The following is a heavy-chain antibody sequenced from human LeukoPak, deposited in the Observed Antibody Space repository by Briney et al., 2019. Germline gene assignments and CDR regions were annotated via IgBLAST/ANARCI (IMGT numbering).Heavy chain of an antibody. D-gene: IGHD3-9*01. CDR2: ISAYNGNT. CDR3: ARAGSYDILTYYYYGMDV. CDR1: GYTFTSYG. J-gene: IGHJ6*02. Sequence: ASVKVSCKPSGYTFTSYGISWVRQAPGQGLEWMGWISAYNGNTNYAQKLQGRVTMTTDTSTSTAYMELRSLRSDDTAVYYCARAGSYDILTYYYYGMDVWGQGTTVTVSS. V-gene: IGHV1-18*01.